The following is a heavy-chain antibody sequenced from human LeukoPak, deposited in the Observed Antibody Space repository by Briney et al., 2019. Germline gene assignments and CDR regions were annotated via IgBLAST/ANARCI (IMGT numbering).Heavy chain of an antibody. Sequence: SDTLSLTCTVSGGSISSYYWSWIRQPPGKGLEWIGYIYYSGSTNYNPSLKSRVTISVDTSKNQFSLKLSSVTAADTAVYYCARDLGIAVAGNYYYYGMDVWGKGTTVTVSS. CDR3: ARDLGIAVAGNYYYYGMDV. CDR1: GGSISSYY. V-gene: IGHV4-59*01. D-gene: IGHD6-19*01. J-gene: IGHJ6*04. CDR2: IYYSGST.